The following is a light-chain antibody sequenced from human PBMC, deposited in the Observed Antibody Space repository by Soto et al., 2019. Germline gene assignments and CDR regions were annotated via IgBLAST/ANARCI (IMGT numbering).Light chain of an antibody. Sequence: QSVLTQPPSASATPGQRVTISCSGTSSNIRSNYVYWYQQIPGTAPKLLIHRNTQRPSGVPDRFSGSKSGNTASLTVSGLQAEDEADYYCSSYAGSNNLVFGGGTKLTVL. CDR2: RNT. J-gene: IGLJ2*01. CDR1: SSNIRSNY. V-gene: IGLV1-47*01. CDR3: SSYAGSNNLV.